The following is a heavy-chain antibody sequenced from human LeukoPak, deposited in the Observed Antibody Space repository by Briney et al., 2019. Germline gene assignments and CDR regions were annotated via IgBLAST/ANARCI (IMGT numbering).Heavy chain of an antibody. CDR2: IIPIFGTA. CDR1: GGTFSSYA. D-gene: IGHD1-26*01. V-gene: IGHV1-69*13. CDR3: ARGPTVGAAAYYYYGMDV. J-gene: IGHJ6*02. Sequence: SVKVSCKASGGTFSSYAISWVRQAPGQGLEWMGGIIPIFGTANYAQKFQGRVTITADESTSTAYVELSSLRSEDTAVYYCARGPTVGAAAYYYYGMDVWGQGTTVTVSS.